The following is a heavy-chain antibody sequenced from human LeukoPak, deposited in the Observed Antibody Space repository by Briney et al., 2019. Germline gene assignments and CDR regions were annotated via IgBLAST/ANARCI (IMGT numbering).Heavy chain of an antibody. Sequence: PSETLSLTCTVSDASFSSSNYYWGWIRQPPGKGLDWIGSIYYTGSTYYNPSLKSRLTISADTSKNQFSLKLTSVTAADTAMYYCARGRDFWSGYPLFDPWGQGTLVIVSS. CDR3: ARGRDFWSGYPLFDP. CDR2: IYYTGST. V-gene: IGHV4-39*01. D-gene: IGHD3-3*01. CDR1: DASFSSSNYY. J-gene: IGHJ5*02.